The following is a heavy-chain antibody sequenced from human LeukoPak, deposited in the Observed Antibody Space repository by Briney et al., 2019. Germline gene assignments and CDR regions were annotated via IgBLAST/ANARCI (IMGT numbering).Heavy chain of an antibody. CDR1: GYTFSGFY. D-gene: IGHD5-12*01. J-gene: IGHJ3*02. V-gene: IGHV1-2*02. CDR2: INPNSGGT. Sequence: ASLKVSCKASGYTFSGFYIYWVRQAPGQVLEWMGWINPNSGGTNYAQKFQGRVTMTRDTSISTAYMELSRLRSDDTAVYYCARLSWLRHAFDIWGQGTMVTVSS. CDR3: ARLSWLRHAFDI.